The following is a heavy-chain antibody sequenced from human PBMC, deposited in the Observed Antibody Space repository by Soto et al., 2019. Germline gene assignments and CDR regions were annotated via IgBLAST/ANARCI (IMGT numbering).Heavy chain of an antibody. D-gene: IGHD1-20*01. CDR1: GFTFSSYT. CDR2: ISSSTTYI. V-gene: IGHV3-21*01. J-gene: IGHJ6*02. CDR3: ARETESYNCTDGLMDV. Sequence: EVQLVESGGGLVKPGGSLRLSCAASGFTFSSYTMNLVRQAPGKGLEWVSSISSSTTYIYYADSVTGRFTISRDNAKNSLYLQMNSLGAGETAVYYCARETESYNCTDGLMDVWGQGTTFTVSS.